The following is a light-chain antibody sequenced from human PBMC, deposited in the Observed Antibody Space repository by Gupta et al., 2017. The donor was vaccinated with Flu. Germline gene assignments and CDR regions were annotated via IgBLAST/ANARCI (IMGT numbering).Light chain of an antibody. Sequence: DIKMTQSPSTLSAFVGDRVTITCRASQSISSWLAWYQQKPGKAPKLLIYKASSLESGVPSRFSGSGSETEFTLTISSLQPDDFATYYCQQYSSYPWTFDQGTKVEIK. CDR2: KAS. V-gene: IGKV1-5*03. CDR1: QSISSW. CDR3: QQYSSYPWT. J-gene: IGKJ1*01.